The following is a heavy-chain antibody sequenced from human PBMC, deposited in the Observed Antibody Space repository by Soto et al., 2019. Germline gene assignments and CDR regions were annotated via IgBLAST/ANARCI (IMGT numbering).Heavy chain of an antibody. D-gene: IGHD2-15*01. CDR1: GGTFSSSA. CDR3: ARVGDCSGGSCYVGYYYYGMDV. J-gene: IGHJ6*02. CDR2: IIPIFGTA. V-gene: IGHV1-69*13. Sequence: ASVKVSCKASGGTFSSSAISWVRQAPGQGLEWMGGIIPIFGTANYAQKFQGRVTITADESTSTAYMELSSLRSEDTAVYYCARVGDCSGGSCYVGYYYYGMDVWGQGTTVTVS.